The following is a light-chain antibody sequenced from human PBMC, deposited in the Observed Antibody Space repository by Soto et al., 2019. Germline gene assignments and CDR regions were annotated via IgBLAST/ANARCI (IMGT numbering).Light chain of an antibody. CDR1: TSNIGSNT. J-gene: IGLJ2*01. CDR2: SND. CDR3: ATWDDGLNVV. V-gene: IGLV1-44*01. Sequence: QSVLTQSPSASGTPGQRVSISCSGSTSNIGSNTVSWYQHVPGTAPKLLIYSNDQRPSAVTGRFSGSKSGTSASLAISWLLSEDEADYYCATWDDGLNVVFGGVTKVTGL.